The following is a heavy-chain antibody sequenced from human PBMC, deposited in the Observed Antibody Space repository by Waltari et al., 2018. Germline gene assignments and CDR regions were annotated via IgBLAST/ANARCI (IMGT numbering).Heavy chain of an antibody. V-gene: IGHV4-38-2*01. J-gene: IGHJ4*02. CDR3: ALYDYGDYSFDY. CDR1: GYSISSGYY. D-gene: IGHD4-17*01. Sequence: QVQLQESGPGLVKPSETLSLTCAVSGYSISSGYYWGWIRQPPGKGLEWIGSIYHSGSTDYHPSLKRLVTIAGDTSKNQFSLKLSSVTAAYTAVYYCALYDYGDYSFDYWGQGTLVTVSS. CDR2: IYHSGST.